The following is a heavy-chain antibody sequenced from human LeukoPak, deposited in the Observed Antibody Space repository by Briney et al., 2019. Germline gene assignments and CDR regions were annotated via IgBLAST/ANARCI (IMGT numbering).Heavy chain of an antibody. J-gene: IGHJ5*02. CDR1: GGSFSGYY. CDR3: AREAVLSSGYYYWFDP. Sequence: SETLSLTCAVYGGSFSGYYWSWIRQPAGKGLEWIGRIYTSGSTNYNPSLKSRVTMSVDTSKNQFSLKLSSVTAADTAVYYCAREAVLSSGYYYWFDPWGQGTLVTVSS. V-gene: IGHV4-4*07. D-gene: IGHD3-22*01. CDR2: IYTSGST.